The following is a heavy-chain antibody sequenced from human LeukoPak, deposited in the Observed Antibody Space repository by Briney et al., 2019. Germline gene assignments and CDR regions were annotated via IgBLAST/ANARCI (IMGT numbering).Heavy chain of an antibody. J-gene: IGHJ4*02. V-gene: IGHV3-15*01. CDR2: IKSKADGGTT. D-gene: IGHD3-10*01. CDR1: GFTFSYAW. CDR3: TTVLHYYDSGTYSIDY. Sequence: GGSPRLSCAASGFTFSYAWMSWVRQAPGKGLEWVGRIKSKADGGTTDYGTSVKGRFTISRDDSKNTVYLQMNSLKTEDTAVYYCTTVLHYYDSGTYSIDYWGQGTLVTVSS.